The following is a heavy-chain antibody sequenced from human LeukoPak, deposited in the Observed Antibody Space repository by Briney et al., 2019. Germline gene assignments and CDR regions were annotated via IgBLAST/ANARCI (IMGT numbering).Heavy chain of an antibody. CDR1: GFTFSSYG. D-gene: IGHD5-12*01. J-gene: IGHJ1*01. CDR2: IWYDGSNK. CDR3: ARSIRGPEYFQH. V-gene: IGHV3-33*01. Sequence: PGGSLRLSCAASGFTFSSYGMHWVRQAPGKGLEWVAVIWYDGSNKYYADSVKGRFTISRDNSENTLYLQMNSLRAEDTAVYYCARSIRGPEYFQHWGQGTLVTVSS.